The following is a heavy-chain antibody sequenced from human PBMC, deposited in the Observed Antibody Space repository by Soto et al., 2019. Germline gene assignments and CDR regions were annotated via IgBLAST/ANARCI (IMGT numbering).Heavy chain of an antibody. V-gene: IGHV3-30-3*01. Sequence: GWSLILSCAASGFTFSSYAMHWVRQAPGKGLEWVAVISYDGSNKYYADSVKGRFTISRDNSKNTLYLQMNSLRAEDTAVYYCARDREGANPIYYYYYGMDVWGQGNTVTV. CDR3: ARDREGANPIYYYYYGMDV. CDR2: ISYDGSNK. D-gene: IGHD1-26*01. CDR1: GFTFSSYA. J-gene: IGHJ6*02.